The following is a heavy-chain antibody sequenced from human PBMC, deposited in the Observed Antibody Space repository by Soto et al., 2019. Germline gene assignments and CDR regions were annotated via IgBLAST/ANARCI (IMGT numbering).Heavy chain of an antibody. CDR3: ARAREGGYGGYDAPLDY. CDR2: IYPGDSEI. CDR1: GYSFTTYW. Sequence: VQLVQSGAEVKKSGESLKMSCKGSGYSFTTYWIAWVRQMPGKGLEWMGNIYPGDSEIRYNPSFKGQVTISADKSVSTAYRQWSSLKVSDTAVYYCARAREGGYGGYDAPLDYWGQGTPVTVSS. D-gene: IGHD5-12*01. J-gene: IGHJ4*02. V-gene: IGHV5-51*01.